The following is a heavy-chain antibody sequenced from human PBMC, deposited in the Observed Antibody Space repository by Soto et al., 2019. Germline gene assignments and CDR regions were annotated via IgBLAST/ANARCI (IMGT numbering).Heavy chain of an antibody. CDR2: ISSSGSTI. J-gene: IGHJ4*02. V-gene: IGHV3-48*03. D-gene: IGHD3-3*01. CDR1: GFTFSSYE. CDR3: ASQDDFWSGYYRDY. Sequence: PGGSLRLSCAASGFTFSSYEMNGVRQAPGKGLEWVSYISSSGSTIYYADSVKGRFTISRDNAKNSLYLQMNSLRAEDTAVYYCASQDDFWSGYYRDYWGQGTLVTVSS.